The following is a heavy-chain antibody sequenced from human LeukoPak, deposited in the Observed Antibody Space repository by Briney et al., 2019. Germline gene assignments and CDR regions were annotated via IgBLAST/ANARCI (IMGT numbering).Heavy chain of an antibody. J-gene: IGHJ4*02. D-gene: IGHD2-21*01. Sequence: HTGGSLRLSCAAYGFTFSSYWMHWVRQAPGKGLVWVSRINSDGSSTIYADSVKGRFTISRDNAKNTVYLQMNSLRAEDTAVYYCARDRIAGGQYEVGDYWGQGTLVTVSS. V-gene: IGHV3-74*01. CDR2: INSDGSST. CDR3: ARDRIAGGQYEVGDY. CDR1: GFTFSSYW.